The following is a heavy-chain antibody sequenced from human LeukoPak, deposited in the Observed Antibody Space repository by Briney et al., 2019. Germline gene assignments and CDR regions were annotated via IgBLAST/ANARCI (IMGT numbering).Heavy chain of an antibody. CDR3: ARAETIFGVERYYYGMDV. CDR2: ISAYNGNT. V-gene: IGHV1-18*01. J-gene: IGHJ6*02. CDR1: GYTFTSYG. D-gene: IGHD3-3*01. Sequence: ASVKVSCKASGYTFTSYGISWVRQAPGQGLEWMGWISAYNGNTNYAQKLQGRVTMTTDTSTSTAYMELRSLRSDDTAVYYCARAETIFGVERYYYGMDVWGQGTTVTVSS.